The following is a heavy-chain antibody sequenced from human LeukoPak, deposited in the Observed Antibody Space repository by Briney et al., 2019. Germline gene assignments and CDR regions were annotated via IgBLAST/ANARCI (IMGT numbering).Heavy chain of an antibody. CDR1: GYTFTSYG. J-gene: IGHJ4*02. Sequence: ASVKVSCKASGYTFTSYGISWVRQAPGQGLEWMGWISAYNGNTNYAQKLQGRVTMTTDTSTSTAYMELRSLRSDDTAVYYCARSDWNYGPGYYFDYWGQGTLVTVSS. D-gene: IGHD1-7*01. CDR2: ISAYNGNT. V-gene: IGHV1-18*01. CDR3: ARSDWNYGPGYYFDY.